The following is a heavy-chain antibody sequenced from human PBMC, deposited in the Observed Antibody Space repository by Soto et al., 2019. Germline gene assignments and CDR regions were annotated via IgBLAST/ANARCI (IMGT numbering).Heavy chain of an antibody. V-gene: IGHV1-2*04. J-gene: IGHJ3*02. CDR2: INPNSSGT. CDR3: ARDARNSDCSSTSCYAGNAFDI. Sequence: ASVKVSCKASGYTFTGYYMHWVRQAPGQGLEWMGWINPNSSGTNYAQKFQGWVTMTRDTSISTAYMELSRLRSDDTAVYYCARDARNSDCSSTSCYAGNAFDIWGQGTMVTVSS. D-gene: IGHD2-2*01. CDR1: GYTFTGYY.